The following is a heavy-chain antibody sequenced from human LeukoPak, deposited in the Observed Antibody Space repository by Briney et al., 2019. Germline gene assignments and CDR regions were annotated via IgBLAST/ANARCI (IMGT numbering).Heavy chain of an antibody. D-gene: IGHD3-10*01. J-gene: IGHJ6*04. CDR2: INHSGST. CDR1: GGSFSGYY. V-gene: IGHV4-34*01. Sequence: SEILSLTCAVYGGSFSGYYWSWIRQPPGKGLEWIGEINHSGSTNYNPSLKSRVTISVDTSKNQFSLKLSSVTAADTAVYYCARGLGMPWFGELSRSYYYYYGMDVWGKGTTVTVSS. CDR3: ARGLGMPWFGELSRSYYYYYGMDV.